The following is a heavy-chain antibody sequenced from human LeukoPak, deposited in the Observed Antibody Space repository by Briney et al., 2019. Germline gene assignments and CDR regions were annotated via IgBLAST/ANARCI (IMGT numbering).Heavy chain of an antibody. D-gene: IGHD3-10*01. CDR1: GGTFSSYG. CDR3: AKDRERVWFGELMF. V-gene: IGHV3-33*06. J-gene: IGHJ4*02. CDR2: IWYDGSNK. Sequence: SCKSSGGTFSSYGMHWVRQAPGKGLEWVAVIWYDGSNKYYADSVKGRFTISRDNSKNTLYLQMNSLRAEDTAVYYCAKDRERVWFGELMFWGQGTLVTVSS.